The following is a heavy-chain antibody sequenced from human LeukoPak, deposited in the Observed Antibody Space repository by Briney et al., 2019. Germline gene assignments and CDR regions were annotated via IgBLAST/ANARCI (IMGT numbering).Heavy chain of an antibody. V-gene: IGHV3-7*01. Sequence: GGSLRLSCAASGFTFSSYWMSWVRQAPGKGLEWVANIKKDGSEKYYVDSVKGRFTISRDNAKTSLYLQMISLRAEDTAVYYCAKNYGSGKYYFDYWGQGTLVTVSS. CDR2: IKKDGSEK. CDR1: GFTFSSYW. CDR3: AKNYGSGKYYFDY. D-gene: IGHD3-10*01. J-gene: IGHJ4*02.